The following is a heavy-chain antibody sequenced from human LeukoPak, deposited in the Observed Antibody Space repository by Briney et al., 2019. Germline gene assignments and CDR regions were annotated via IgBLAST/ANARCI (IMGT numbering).Heavy chain of an antibody. V-gene: IGHV1-58*02. CDR2: IVVGSCNT. Sequence: ATSVKVSCKASGFTFTSSAMQWVRQSRGQRLEWIGWIVVGSCNTNYAQKFQERVTITRDMSTSTAYMELSSLRSEDTAVYYCAADGEDSGSYSSFDYWGQGTLVTVSS. D-gene: IGHD1-26*01. CDR1: GFTFTSSA. CDR3: AADGEDSGSYSSFDY. J-gene: IGHJ4*02.